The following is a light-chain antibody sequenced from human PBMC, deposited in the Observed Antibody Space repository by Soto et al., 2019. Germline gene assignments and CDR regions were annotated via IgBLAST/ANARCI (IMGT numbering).Light chain of an antibody. CDR3: QQYGSSPIT. CDR1: QAVSNNY. Sequence: EIVLTQSPDTLSLSPGERATLSCRASQAVSNNYLAWYQQKPGQSPRLLIHGASRRATDIPDTFSGSGSATDFSLTISRLEPEDFAVYYCQQYGSSPITFGQGPRLDMK. J-gene: IGKJ5*01. V-gene: IGKV3-20*01. CDR2: GAS.